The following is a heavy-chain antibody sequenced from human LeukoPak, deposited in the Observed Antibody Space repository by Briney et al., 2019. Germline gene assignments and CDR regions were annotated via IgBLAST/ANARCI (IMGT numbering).Heavy chain of an antibody. J-gene: IGHJ4*02. V-gene: IGHV3-74*01. CDR2: INSDGSST. Sequence: PGGSLRLSCAASGFTFSSYWMHRVRQAPGKGLVWVSRINSDGSSTSYADSVEGRFTISRDNAKNTLYLQMNSLRAEDTAVYYCASSVRVSDSSGYYYAGPNDYWGQGTLVTVSS. D-gene: IGHD3-22*01. CDR3: ASSVRVSDSSGYYYAGPNDY. CDR1: GFTFSSYW.